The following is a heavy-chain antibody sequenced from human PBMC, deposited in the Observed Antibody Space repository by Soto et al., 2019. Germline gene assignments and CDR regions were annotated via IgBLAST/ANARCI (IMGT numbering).Heavy chain of an antibody. CDR2: IWYDGSNK. Sequence: QVQLVESGGGVVQPGRSLRLSCAASGFTFSSYGRHWVRQAPGKGLEWVAVIWYDGSNKYYADSVKGRFTISRDNSKNTQYLKMNSRRAEDTAVYYCARDREAGMDVWGQGTTVTVSS. CDR1: GFTFSSYG. CDR3: ARDREAGMDV. J-gene: IGHJ6*02. V-gene: IGHV3-33*01.